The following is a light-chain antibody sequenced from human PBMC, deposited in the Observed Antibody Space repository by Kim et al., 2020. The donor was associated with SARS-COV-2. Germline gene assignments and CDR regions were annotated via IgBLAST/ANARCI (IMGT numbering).Light chain of an antibody. CDR1: QDIYNN. J-gene: IGKJ2*03. Sequence: DIQMTQSPSSLSASVGDRVTITCQASQDIYNNLNWYQQKAGKAPKLLIFDASNLDIGVPSRFSGSGSGTDFTFTISSLQPEDIATYYCQQYDKRLSFGQGTKLEI. CDR3: QQYDKRLS. CDR2: DAS. V-gene: IGKV1-33*01.